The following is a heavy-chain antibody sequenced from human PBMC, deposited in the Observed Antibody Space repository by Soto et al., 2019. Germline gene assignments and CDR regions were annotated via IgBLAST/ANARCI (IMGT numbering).Heavy chain of an antibody. CDR1: GFTFSDHY. CDR2: IRKKAYSYTT. Sequence: EVQLVESGGGLVQPGGSLRLSCSASGFTFSDHYMDWVRQAPGKGLEWVGRIRKKAYSYTTEYAASVKDRFTISRDDSRISVYLQMNSLKIEDTAVYYCTSTWGDHRYSDNWGQGTLVTVSS. V-gene: IGHV3-72*01. D-gene: IGHD3-10*01. CDR3: TSTWGDHRYSDN. J-gene: IGHJ4*02.